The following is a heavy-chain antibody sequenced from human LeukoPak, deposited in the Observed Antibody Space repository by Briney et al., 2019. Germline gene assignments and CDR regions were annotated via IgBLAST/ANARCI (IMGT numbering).Heavy chain of an antibody. CDR2: ISYSESA. V-gene: IGHV4-39*07. D-gene: IGHD1-14*01. CDR1: GGSISSSNSF. CDR3: ARDPRGPITFDY. J-gene: IGHJ4*02. Sequence: SETMSLTCSVYGGSISSSNSFWGWLRQPPVRGLEWIGSISYSESAHYNPCLKSRVTISVDTSKSQFSLKLSSVTAADTAVYYCARDPRGPITFDYWGQGALVTVSS.